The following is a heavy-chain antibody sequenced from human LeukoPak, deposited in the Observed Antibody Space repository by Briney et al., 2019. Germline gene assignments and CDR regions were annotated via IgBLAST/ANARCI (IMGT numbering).Heavy chain of an antibody. CDR1: GLTFSSYS. Sequence: PGGSLTLSCAASGLTFSSYSMNWVRQAPGKGLEWVSSISSSSSYIYYADSVKGRFTISRDNAKNSLYLQMNSLRAEDTAVYYCARSDSSSWYAGGDFDYWGQGTLVTVSS. CDR3: ARSDSSSWYAGGDFDY. D-gene: IGHD6-13*01. V-gene: IGHV3-21*01. CDR2: ISSSSSYI. J-gene: IGHJ4*02.